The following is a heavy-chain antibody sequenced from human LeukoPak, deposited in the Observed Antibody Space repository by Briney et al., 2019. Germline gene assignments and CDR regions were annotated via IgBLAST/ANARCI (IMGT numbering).Heavy chain of an antibody. V-gene: IGHV4-39*07. Sequence: PSETLSLTCTVSGGSISSYYWGWIRRPPGKGLEWIGSIYYSGSTYYNPSLKSRVTISVDTSKNQFSLKLNSVTAADTAVYYCARIYSSSWFLNWFDPWGQGTLVTVSS. CDR2: IYYSGST. D-gene: IGHD6-13*01. CDR3: ARIYSSSWFLNWFDP. J-gene: IGHJ5*02. CDR1: GGSISSYY.